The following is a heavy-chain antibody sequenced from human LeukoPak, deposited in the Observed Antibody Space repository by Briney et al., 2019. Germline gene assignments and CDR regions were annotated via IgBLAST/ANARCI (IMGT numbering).Heavy chain of an antibody. CDR1: GYTFTSYD. Sequence: GASVKVSCKASGYTFTSYDINWVRQATGQGREWMGWMNPNSGNTGYEQKFQGRVTMTRNTSISTAYMELSSLRSEDTAVYYCARGPLWFGHYYYYMDVWGKGTTVTVSS. CDR2: MNPNSGNT. J-gene: IGHJ6*03. D-gene: IGHD3-10*01. CDR3: ARGPLWFGHYYYYMDV. V-gene: IGHV1-8*01.